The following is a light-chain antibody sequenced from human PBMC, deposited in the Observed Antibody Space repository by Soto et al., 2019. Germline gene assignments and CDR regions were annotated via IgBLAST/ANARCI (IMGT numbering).Light chain of an antibody. CDR2: EGS. V-gene: IGLV2-23*03. CDR3: CSYAGSSTFPTGV. Sequence: QSALTQPASVSGSPGQSITISCTGTSSDVGSYNRVSWYQQHPGKAPKLMISEGSKRPSGVSNRFSGSTSGNTASLTISGLQAEDEADYYCCSYAGSSTFPTGVLGGGTKLTVL. CDR1: SSDVGSYNR. J-gene: IGLJ3*02.